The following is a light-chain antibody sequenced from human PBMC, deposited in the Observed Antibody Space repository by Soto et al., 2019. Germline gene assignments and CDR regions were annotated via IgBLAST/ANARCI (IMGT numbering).Light chain of an antibody. J-gene: IGLJ2*01. CDR3: QAWDTSIVV. CDR2: QDN. V-gene: IGLV3-1*01. CDR1: KLGDKY. Sequence: SYELTQPPSVSVSPGQTANITCSRHKLGDKYACWYQQKPGQSSVLVIYQDNKRPSGIPERFSGSNSGNTATLTISGTQAMDEADYYCQAWDTSIVVFGGGTKLTVL.